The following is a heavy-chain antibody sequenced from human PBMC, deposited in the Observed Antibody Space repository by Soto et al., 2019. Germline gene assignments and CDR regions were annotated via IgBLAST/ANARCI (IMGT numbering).Heavy chain of an antibody. J-gene: IGHJ6*02. Sequence: GGSLRLSCAASGFTFSSYGMHWVRQAPGKGLEWVAVISYDGSNKYYADSVKGRFTISRDNSKNTLYLQMNSLRAEDTAVYYCAKGHYYGSGSYLLFYGMDVWGQGTTVTVSS. D-gene: IGHD3-10*01. CDR2: ISYDGSNK. CDR1: GFTFSSYG. V-gene: IGHV3-30*18. CDR3: AKGHYYGSGSYLLFYGMDV.